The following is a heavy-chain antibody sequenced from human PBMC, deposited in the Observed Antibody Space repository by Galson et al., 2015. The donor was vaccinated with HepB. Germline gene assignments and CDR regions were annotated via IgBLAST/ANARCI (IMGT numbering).Heavy chain of an antibody. J-gene: IGHJ6*02. CDR3: AKDLIAARSFYYGMDV. D-gene: IGHD6-6*01. V-gene: IGHV3-30*18. Sequence: SLRLSCAASGFTFSSYGMHWVRQAPGKGLEWVAVISYDGSNKYYADSVKGRFTISRDNSKNTLYLQMNSLRAEDTAVYYCAKDLIAARSFYYGMDVWGQGTTVTVSS. CDR2: ISYDGSNK. CDR1: GFTFSSYG.